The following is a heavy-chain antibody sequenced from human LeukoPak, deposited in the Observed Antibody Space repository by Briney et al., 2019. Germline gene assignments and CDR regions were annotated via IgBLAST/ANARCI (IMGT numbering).Heavy chain of an antibody. Sequence: PGGSLRLSCAASGFTFNSYAMSWVRQAPGKGLEWVSAISGSGGSTYYADSVKGRFTISRDNSKNTLYLQMNSLRAEDTAVYYCAKDGGYCSSTSCYAADYWGQGTLVTVSS. CDR1: GFTFNSYA. V-gene: IGHV3-23*01. D-gene: IGHD2-2*01. CDR2: ISGSGGST. J-gene: IGHJ4*02. CDR3: AKDGGYCSSTSCYAADY.